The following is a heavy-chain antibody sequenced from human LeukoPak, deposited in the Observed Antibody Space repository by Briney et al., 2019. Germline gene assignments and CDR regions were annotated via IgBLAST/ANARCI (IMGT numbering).Heavy chain of an antibody. CDR3: ARGSSGWLFDY. D-gene: IGHD6-19*01. Sequence: GGSLRLSCAASGFTFSSYGMHWVRQAPGKGLEWVAVVWSDGTTKNYADSVKGRFTISRDNSKNTLYMQMNSLRAEDTAVYYCARGSSGWLFDYWGQGTLVTVSS. CDR1: GFTFSSYG. V-gene: IGHV3-33*01. J-gene: IGHJ4*02. CDR2: VWSDGTTK.